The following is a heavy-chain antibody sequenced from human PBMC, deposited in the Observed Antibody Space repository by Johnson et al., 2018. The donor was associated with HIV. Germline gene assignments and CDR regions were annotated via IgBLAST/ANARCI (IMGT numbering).Heavy chain of an antibody. CDR1: GFTFSSYD. Sequence: VQLVESGGGLVQPGGSLRLSCAASGFTFSSYDMHWVRQATGKGLEWVSAIGTAGDTYYPGSVKGRFTISRENAKNSLYLQMNSLRAEDTAVYYCARDLPGPPSLYAFDIWGRGTMVTVSS. CDR3: ARDLPGPPSLYAFDI. J-gene: IGHJ3*02. V-gene: IGHV3-13*01. CDR2: IGTAGDT.